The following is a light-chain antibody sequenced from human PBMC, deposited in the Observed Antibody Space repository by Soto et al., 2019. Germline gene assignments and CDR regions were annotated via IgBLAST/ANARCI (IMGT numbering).Light chain of an antibody. J-gene: IGKJ4*01. CDR2: DVS. Sequence: EIVLTQSPGTLSVSPGNRATLSCRASQSVGSRSLAWYQQKPGQAPRLIIYDVSSRATGIPDRFSGSVSGTDGTLTISRLEKEDGAVYYCQQYSSSTLTFGGGTKVDIK. CDR1: QSVGSRS. V-gene: IGKV3-20*01. CDR3: QQYSSSTLT.